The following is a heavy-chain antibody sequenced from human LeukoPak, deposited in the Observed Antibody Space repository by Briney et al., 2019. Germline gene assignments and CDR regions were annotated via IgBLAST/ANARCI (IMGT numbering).Heavy chain of an antibody. CDR2: IYSSGII. CDR3: ARHPHCSSGSCYSWFDP. CDR1: GGSISSGGYY. V-gene: IGHV4-39*01. Sequence: SQTLSLTCTVSGGSISSGGYYWSWIRQAPGKGLEWIASIYSSGIIYYNPSLKSRVTISVDTSQNQFSLKLSSVTAADTAVYYCARHPHCSSGSCYSWFDPWGQGTLVTVSS. J-gene: IGHJ5*02. D-gene: IGHD2-2*02.